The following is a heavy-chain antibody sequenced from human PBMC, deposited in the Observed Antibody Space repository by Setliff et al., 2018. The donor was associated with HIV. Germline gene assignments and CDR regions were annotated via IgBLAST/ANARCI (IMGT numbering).Heavy chain of an antibody. V-gene: IGHV1-18*01. D-gene: IGHD3-10*01. CDR1: GYTFTSYG. CDR3: ARDQITMVRGTLGAFDI. J-gene: IGHJ3*02. CDR2: ISAYNGNT. Sequence: ASVMVSCKASGYTFTSYGISWVRQALGQGLEWMGWISAYNGNTNYAQKLQGRVTMTTDTSTSTAYMELRSLRSDDTAVYYCARDQITMVRGTLGAFDIWGQGTMVTVS.